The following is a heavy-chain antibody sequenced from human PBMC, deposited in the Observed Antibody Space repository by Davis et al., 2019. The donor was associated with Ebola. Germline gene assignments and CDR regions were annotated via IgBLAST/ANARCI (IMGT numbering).Heavy chain of an antibody. CDR3: AKDTNNIWFDI. CDR2: LGTSADT. D-gene: IGHD2-8*01. J-gene: IGHJ3*02. Sequence: GESLKISCAASGFTFSSYGMHWVRQAPGKGLEWVSTLGTSADTYYADSVKGRFTISRDNSKNTLYLQMNGLRVEDTAIYYCAKDTNNIWFDIWGQGTMVTVSS. V-gene: IGHV3-23*01. CDR1: GFTFSSYG.